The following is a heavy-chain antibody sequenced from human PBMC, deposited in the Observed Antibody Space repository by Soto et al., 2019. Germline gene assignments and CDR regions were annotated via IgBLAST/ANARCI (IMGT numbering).Heavy chain of an antibody. V-gene: IGHV3-20*04. J-gene: IGHJ4*02. D-gene: IGHD6-19*01. Sequence: EVPLVESGGGVVRPGGSLRLSCAASGFTFDDYGMSWVRQAPGKGLEWVSGINWNGGSTGYADSVKGRFTISRDNANNSLYLQMNSLRAEDTALYYCARLYSSGWYGPGRYWGQGTLVTVSS. CDR1: GFTFDDYG. CDR2: INWNGGST. CDR3: ARLYSSGWYGPGRY.